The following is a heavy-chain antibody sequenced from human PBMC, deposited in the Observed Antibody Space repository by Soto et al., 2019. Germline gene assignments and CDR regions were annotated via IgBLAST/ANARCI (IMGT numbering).Heavy chain of an antibody. CDR1: GGSISSYY. CDR2: ISYSGGT. Sequence: PSETLSLTCTVSGGSISSYYWSWIRQPPGKGLEWIGYISYSGGTNYNPSLKSRVTISVDTSKNQFSLKLSSVTAADTAVYYCARASYGDYVADWFDPWGQGTLVTVSS. CDR3: ARASYGDYVADWFDP. V-gene: IGHV4-59*08. J-gene: IGHJ5*02. D-gene: IGHD4-17*01.